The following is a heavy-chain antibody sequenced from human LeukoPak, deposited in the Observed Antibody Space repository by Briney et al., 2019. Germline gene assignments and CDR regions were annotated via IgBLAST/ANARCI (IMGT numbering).Heavy chain of an antibody. J-gene: IGHJ3*02. CDR2: VSGSGGST. CDR3: AKAKYDTGAFDI. CDR1: GFTFSSYA. V-gene: IGHV3-23*01. D-gene: IGHD3-22*01. Sequence: GGSLRLSCAASGFTFSSYAMSWVRQAPGKGLEWVSAVSGSGGSTYYADSVKGRFTISRDNSKNALYLQMNSLRAEDTAVYYCAKAKYDTGAFDIWGQGTMVTVSS.